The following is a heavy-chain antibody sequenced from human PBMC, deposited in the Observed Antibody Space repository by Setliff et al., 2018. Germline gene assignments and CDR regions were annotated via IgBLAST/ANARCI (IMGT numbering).Heavy chain of an antibody. J-gene: IGHJ6*03. V-gene: IGHV3-15*01. CDR3: TSAKLERRTGHHYYMDV. Sequence: GGSLSLSCAASGLTFSHAWMTWVRQSPRKGLEWVGRIRSRNDGGTTDYAAPVKGRFTCYRDGSKNTLYLQMNNLKTEDTATYYCTSAKLERRTGHHYYMDVWGKGTTVTVSS. CDR1: GLTFSHAW. CDR2: IRSRNDGGTT. D-gene: IGHD1-1*01.